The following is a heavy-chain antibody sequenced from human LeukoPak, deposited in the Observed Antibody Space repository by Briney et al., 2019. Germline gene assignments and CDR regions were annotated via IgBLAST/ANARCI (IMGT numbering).Heavy chain of an antibody. CDR1: GFTFSTSP. J-gene: IGHJ5*02. V-gene: IGHV3-30*09. CDR2: ISYDGSNK. CDR3: ASEGGDYGDP. D-gene: IGHD4/OR15-4a*01. Sequence: GGSLRLSCAASGFTFSTSPMHWVRQAPGKGLEWVAVISYDGSNKFYADSVKGRFAISRDNAKNTLYLQMNSLRAEDTAVYYCASEGGDYGDPWGQGTLVTVSS.